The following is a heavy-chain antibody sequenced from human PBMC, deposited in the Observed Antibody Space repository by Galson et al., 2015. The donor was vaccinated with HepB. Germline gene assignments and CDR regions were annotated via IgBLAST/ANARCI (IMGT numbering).Heavy chain of an antibody. J-gene: IGHJ5*02. CDR1: GFTFSSVW. D-gene: IGHD4-17*01. V-gene: IGHV3-74*03. CDR3: AKGPRSLVGDSGKVNWFDP. CDR2: IDRDGTTT. Sequence: SLRLSCAVSGFTFSSVWVHWVRHVPGKGLVWVSRIDRDGTTTTYADSVKGRFTISRDNDRNTLYLQMDSLRAEDTAVYFCAKGPRSLVGDSGKVNWFDPWGQGTLVIVSS.